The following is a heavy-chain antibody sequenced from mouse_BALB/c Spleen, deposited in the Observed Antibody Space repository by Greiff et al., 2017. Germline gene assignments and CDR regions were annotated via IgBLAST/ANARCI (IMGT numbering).Heavy chain of an antibody. CDR3: ARDDGYYLDY. V-gene: IGHV5-4*02. D-gene: IGHD2-3*01. Sequence: EVQRVESGGGLVKPGGSLKLSCAASGFTFSDYYMYWVRQTPEKRLEWVATISDGGSYTYYPDSVKGRFTISRDNAKNNLYLQMSSLKSEDTAMYYCARDDGYYLDYWGQGTTLTVSS. J-gene: IGHJ2*01. CDR1: GFTFSDYY. CDR2: ISDGGSYT.